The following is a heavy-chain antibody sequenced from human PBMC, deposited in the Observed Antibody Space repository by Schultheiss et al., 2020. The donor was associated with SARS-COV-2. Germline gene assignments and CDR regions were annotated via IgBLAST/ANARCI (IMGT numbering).Heavy chain of an antibody. CDR2: IKSKTDGGTT. CDR1: GFTFSSYA. Sequence: GESLKISCAASGFTFSSYAMHWVRQAPGKGLEWVGRIKSKTDGGTTDYAAPVKGRFTISRDNAKNSLYLQMNSLRAEDTAVYYCARGKHYYYGMDVWGQGTTVTVSS. CDR3: ARGKHYYYGMDV. J-gene: IGHJ6*02. V-gene: IGHV3-15*01.